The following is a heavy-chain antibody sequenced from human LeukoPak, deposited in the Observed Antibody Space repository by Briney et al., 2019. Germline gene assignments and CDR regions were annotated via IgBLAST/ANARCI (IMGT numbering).Heavy chain of an antibody. J-gene: IGHJ4*02. CDR2: IKQNGGEI. Sequence: GGSLRLSCAASGFIFNKYWMTWVRQAPGEAPVWVANIKQNGGEIHYLDSVKGRFTISRDDAKNSLYLQMNSLRVEDTARYFCARDLPFDLWGQGTLVTVSS. CDR3: ARDLPFDL. CDR1: GFIFNKYW. V-gene: IGHV3-7*03.